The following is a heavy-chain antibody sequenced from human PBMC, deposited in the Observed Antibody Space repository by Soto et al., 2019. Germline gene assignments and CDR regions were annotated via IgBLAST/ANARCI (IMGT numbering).Heavy chain of an antibody. CDR3: ARVSRFGGKPNWLDP. J-gene: IGHJ5*02. D-gene: IGHD3-10*01. V-gene: IGHV4-59*01. CDR2: IYYSGST. Sequence: GKGLEWIGYIYYSGSTNYNPSLKSRVTISVDTSKNQFSLKLNSVTAADTAVYFCARVSRFGGKPNWLDPWGQGTLVTVSS.